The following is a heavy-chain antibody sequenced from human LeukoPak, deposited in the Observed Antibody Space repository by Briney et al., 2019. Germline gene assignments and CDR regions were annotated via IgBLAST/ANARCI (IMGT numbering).Heavy chain of an antibody. CDR2: IYYSGNT. CDR1: GGSFSGYY. CDR3: ARLKEGIDY. J-gene: IGHJ4*02. D-gene: IGHD3-10*01. V-gene: IGHV4-34*01. Sequence: PSETLSLTCAVYGGSFSGYYWSWIRQPPGKGLEWIGSIYYSGNTYYNPSLKSRVTIPVDTSKNQFSLKLSSVTAADTAVYYCARLKEGIDYWGQGTLVTVSS.